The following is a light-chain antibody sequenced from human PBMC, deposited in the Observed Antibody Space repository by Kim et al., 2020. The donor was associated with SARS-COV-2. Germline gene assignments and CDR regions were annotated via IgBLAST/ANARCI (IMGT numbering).Light chain of an antibody. CDR2: LGS. CDR1: QSLLHSNGYNY. Sequence: DIVMTQSPLSLPVTPGEPASISCRSSQSLLHSNGYNYLDWYLQKPGQSPQLLIYLGSNRASGVPDRFSGSGSGTDFTLKIGRVEAEDVGVYYCMQALQTRTFGGGTKVDIK. CDR3: MQALQTRT. V-gene: IGKV2-28*01. J-gene: IGKJ4*01.